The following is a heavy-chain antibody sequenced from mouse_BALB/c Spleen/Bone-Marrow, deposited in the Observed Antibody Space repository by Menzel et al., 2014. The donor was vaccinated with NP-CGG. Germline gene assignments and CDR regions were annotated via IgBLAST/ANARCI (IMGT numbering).Heavy chain of an antibody. CDR3: ARSGYGNYAWFPY. D-gene: IGHD2-10*02. CDR1: GYTFTSYN. J-gene: IGHJ3*01. V-gene: IGHV1-12*01. CDR2: VYPGNGDT. Sequence: LQQSGAELVKPGDSVMMSCKASGYTFTSYNIPWVRQTPGLGLEWVGAVYPGNGDTSYNQRFKGKATLTADKSSNTAYMRFSSLTSDDSAVYFCARSGYGNYAWFPYWGQGTLVTVSA.